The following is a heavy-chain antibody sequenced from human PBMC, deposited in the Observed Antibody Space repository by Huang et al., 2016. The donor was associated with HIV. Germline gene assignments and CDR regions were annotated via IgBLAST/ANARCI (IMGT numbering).Heavy chain of an antibody. CDR2: VRLDGSKE. Sequence: QPQLVESGGGVVQRGGSLRLSCAASGFNFHVYGMHWLRQAPGKGLDVVALVRLDGSKEYYIDAVKVRFTISRDNSKKMLFLEMDNLRPEDTAVYFCARDSRWGIVATTLSYFDYWGQGTLVTVSS. J-gene: IGHJ4*02. D-gene: IGHD5-12*01. V-gene: IGHV3-30*02. CDR1: GFNFHVYG. CDR3: ARDSRWGIVATTLSYFDY.